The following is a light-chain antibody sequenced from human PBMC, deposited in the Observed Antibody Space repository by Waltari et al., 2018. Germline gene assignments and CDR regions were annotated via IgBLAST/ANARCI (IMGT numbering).Light chain of an antibody. Sequence: QSVLTQPPSASGTPGQRVTISCSGSTSNIGSNYVYWYQQLPGTAPKLLIYRNNHRPSGVPARFSGSKSGTSASLAISGLRSGDEADYFCATWDDSLSGPRVFGGGTRLTV. CDR2: RNN. J-gene: IGLJ3*02. V-gene: IGLV1-47*01. CDR1: TSNIGSNY. CDR3: ATWDDSLSGPRV.